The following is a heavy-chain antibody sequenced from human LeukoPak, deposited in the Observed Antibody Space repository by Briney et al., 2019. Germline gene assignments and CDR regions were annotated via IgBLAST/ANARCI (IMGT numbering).Heavy chain of an antibody. CDR2: INPNSGGT. Sequence: ASVTVSCKASGYTFTGYYMHWVRQAPGQGLEWMGWINPNSGGTNYAQKFQGRVAMTRDTSISTAYMELSRLRSDDTAVYYCARERIAAAVDDAFDIWGQGTMVTVSS. V-gene: IGHV1-2*02. D-gene: IGHD6-13*01. CDR1: GYTFTGYY. J-gene: IGHJ3*02. CDR3: ARERIAAAVDDAFDI.